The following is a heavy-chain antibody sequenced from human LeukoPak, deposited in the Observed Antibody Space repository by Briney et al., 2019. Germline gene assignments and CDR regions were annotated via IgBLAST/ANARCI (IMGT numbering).Heavy chain of an antibody. D-gene: IGHD4-17*01. CDR3: ARDRKDYGESQWFDY. Sequence: PSETLSLTCTVSGGSISSSSYYWGWIRQPPGKGLEWIGSIYYSGSTYYNPSLKSRVTISVDTSKNQFSLKLSSVTAADTAVYYCARDRKDYGESQWFDYWGQGTLVTVSS. CDR2: IYYSGST. J-gene: IGHJ4*02. CDR1: GGSISSSSYY. V-gene: IGHV4-39*07.